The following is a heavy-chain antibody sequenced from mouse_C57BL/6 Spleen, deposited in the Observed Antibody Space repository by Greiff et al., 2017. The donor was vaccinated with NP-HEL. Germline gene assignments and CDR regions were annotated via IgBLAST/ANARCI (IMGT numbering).Heavy chain of an antibody. J-gene: IGHJ4*01. Sequence: VQLQESGPELVKPGASVKLSCKASGYTFTSYDINWVKQRPGQGLEWIGWIYPRDGSTKYNEKFKGKATLTVDTSSSTAYMELHSLTSEDSAVYFCAKEYYYGSSPRAMDYWGQGTSVTVSS. CDR3: AKEYYYGSSPRAMDY. D-gene: IGHD1-1*01. CDR2: IYPRDGST. V-gene: IGHV1-85*01. CDR1: GYTFTSYD.